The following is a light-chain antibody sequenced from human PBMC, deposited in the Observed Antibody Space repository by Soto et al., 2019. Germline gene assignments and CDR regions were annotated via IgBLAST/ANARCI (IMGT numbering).Light chain of an antibody. CDR1: TNYVGDNNH. V-gene: IGLV2-14*03. J-gene: IGLJ2*01. CDR2: DVT. CDR3: SSYTRSHVV. Sequence: QSVLTQPASVSGSPGQSITISCTGTTNYVGDNNHLSWYQQHPGKAPKLIIFDVTDRPSGVSNRFSGSKSGNTASLTISGLQAEDEADYYCSSYTRSHVVFGGGTKLTVL.